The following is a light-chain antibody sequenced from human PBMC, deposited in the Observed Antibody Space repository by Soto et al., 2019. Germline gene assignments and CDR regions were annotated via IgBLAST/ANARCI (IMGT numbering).Light chain of an antibody. CDR3: QQYHKWPLT. CDR2: DAS. CDR1: QSVSNY. V-gene: IGKV3-11*01. Sequence: EIVLTQSPAALSLSPGERATLSCRASQSVSNYLAWYQQKPGQAPRLLIYDASNRATGIPARFSGSGSGTEFILTISSLQSEDFAVYYCQQYHKWPLTFGGGTKVDIK. J-gene: IGKJ4*01.